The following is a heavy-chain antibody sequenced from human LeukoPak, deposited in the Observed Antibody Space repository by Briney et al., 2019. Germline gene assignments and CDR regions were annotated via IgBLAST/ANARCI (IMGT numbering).Heavy chain of an antibody. V-gene: IGHV3-11*01. D-gene: IGHD6-13*01. CDR3: ARDRKREAAAAGSYFDY. J-gene: IGHJ4*02. CDR1: GFTFSDYY. Sequence: AGGSLRLSCAASGFTFSDYYMSWIRQAPVKGLEWVSYISSSGSTIYYADSVKGRFTISRDNAKNSLYLQMNSLRAEDTAVYYCARDRKREAAAAGSYFDYWGQGTLVTVSS. CDR2: ISSSGSTI.